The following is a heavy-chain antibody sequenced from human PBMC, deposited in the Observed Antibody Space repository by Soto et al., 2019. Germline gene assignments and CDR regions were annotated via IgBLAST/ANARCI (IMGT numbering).Heavy chain of an antibody. D-gene: IGHD6-13*01. CDR3: ARDRDLTSSWSFDY. V-gene: IGHV3-11*06. Sequence: GSLRLSCAASGFTFSDYYMTWIRQAPGEGLEWVSYISTTSDYTNYADSVKGRFTISRDNAKNSLYLQMNSLRAEDTAVYYCARDRDLTSSWSFDYWGQGTLVTVSS. CDR2: ISTTSDYT. J-gene: IGHJ4*02. CDR1: GFTFSDYY.